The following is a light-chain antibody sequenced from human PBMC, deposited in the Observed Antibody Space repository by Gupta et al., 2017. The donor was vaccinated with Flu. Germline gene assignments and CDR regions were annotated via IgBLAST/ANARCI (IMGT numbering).Light chain of an antibody. CDR3: SGWDASLSSLVV. CDR1: SCNIGSNF. V-gene: IGLV1-47*01. J-gene: IGLJ2*01. CDR2: RND. Sequence: VSISCSGGSCNIGSNFVYWYQQDPGRALHLLIFRNDQRRSGGPDRFSGCTSCTSASSATSGLRSEDEADDDGSGWDASLSSLVVFGGGTKLTVL.